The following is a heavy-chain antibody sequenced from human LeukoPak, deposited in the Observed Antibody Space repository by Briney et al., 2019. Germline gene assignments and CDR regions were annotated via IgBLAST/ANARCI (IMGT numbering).Heavy chain of an antibody. V-gene: IGHV3-30-3*01. CDR2: ISYDGSNK. Sequence: PGGSLRLSCAASGFTVSSNFMSWVRQAPGKGLEWVAVISYDGSNKYYADSVKGRFTISRDNSKNTLYLQMNSLRAEDTAVYYCARDLLSSISYGMDVWGQGTTVTVSS. CDR3: ARDLLSSISYGMDV. J-gene: IGHJ6*02. CDR1: GFTVSSNF. D-gene: IGHD2/OR15-2a*01.